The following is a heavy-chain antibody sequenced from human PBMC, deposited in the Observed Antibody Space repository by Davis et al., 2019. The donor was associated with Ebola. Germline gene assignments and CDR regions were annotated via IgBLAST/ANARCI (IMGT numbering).Heavy chain of an antibody. CDR1: GSTFSTYS. CDR3: ARATEKTILWWEGRWDLDC. J-gene: IGHJ4*02. V-gene: IGHV3-21*01. CDR2: ISVSSTYI. Sequence: PGGSLRLSCAASGSTFSTYSMNWVRQAPGKGLEWVSTISVSSTYIYYADSVKGRFTISRDDAKNSLYLQMNSLRAEDTAVYYCARATEKTILWWEGRWDLDCWGQGTLVTVTS. D-gene: IGHD2-21*01.